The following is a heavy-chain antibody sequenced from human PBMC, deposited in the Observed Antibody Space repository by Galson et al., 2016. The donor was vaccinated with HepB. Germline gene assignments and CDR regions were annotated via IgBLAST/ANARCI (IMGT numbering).Heavy chain of an antibody. CDR3: ALSIAIDYYYGMDV. D-gene: IGHD6-6*01. V-gene: IGHV3-9*01. Sequence: SLRLSCAASGFTFDDYAMHWVRQAPGKGLEWVSGISWNSGTIGYADSVKGRFTISRDNAKKSLYLEMNSLRDEDTALYYCALSIAIDYYYGMDVWGPGTTVTVSS. CDR1: GFTFDDYA. CDR2: ISWNSGTI. J-gene: IGHJ6*02.